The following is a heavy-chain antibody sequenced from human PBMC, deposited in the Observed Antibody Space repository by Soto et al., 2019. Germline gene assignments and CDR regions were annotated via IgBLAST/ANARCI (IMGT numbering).Heavy chain of an antibody. J-gene: IGHJ3*02. Sequence: ASVKVSCKASGGTFSSYAISWVRQAPGQGLEWMGGIIPIFGTANYAQKFQGRVTITADESTSTAYMELSSLRSEDTAVYYCARPSNPIKTNWGSGLYAFDIWGQGTMVTVSS. V-gene: IGHV1-69*13. CDR3: ARPSNPIKTNWGSGLYAFDI. CDR1: GGTFSSYA. CDR2: IIPIFGTA. D-gene: IGHD7-27*01.